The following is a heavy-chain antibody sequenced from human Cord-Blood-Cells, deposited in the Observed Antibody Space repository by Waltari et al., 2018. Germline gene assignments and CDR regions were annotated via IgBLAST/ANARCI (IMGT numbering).Heavy chain of an antibody. CDR1: GGSISSSSYY. D-gene: IGHD1-20*01. CDR2: FYYSGRT. J-gene: IGHJ3*02. V-gene: IGHV4-39*07. CDR3: ARRQLTGTTPGGAFDI. Sequence: QLQLQESGPGLVKPSETLSLTCTVSGGSISSSSYYWGWIRQPPGKGLEWIGSFYYSGRTYYNPSLNSRVTISVDTSKNQFSLKLSSVTAADTAVYYCARRQLTGTTPGGAFDIWGQGTMVTVSS.